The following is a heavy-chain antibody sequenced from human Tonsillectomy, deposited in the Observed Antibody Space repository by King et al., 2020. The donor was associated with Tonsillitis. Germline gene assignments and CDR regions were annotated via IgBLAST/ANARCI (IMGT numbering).Heavy chain of an antibody. CDR1: GFTFSSYS. J-gene: IGHJ4*02. CDR2: ISISSIYI. V-gene: IGHV3-21*01. D-gene: IGHD6-19*01. CDR3: ARDESDSSGWYFDY. Sequence: VQLVESGGGLVKPGGSLRLSCAASGFTFSSYSMNWVRQAPGKGLEWVSSISISSIYIYYADSVKGRFTISRDNAKNSLYLQMNSLRVEDTAVFYCARDESDSSGWYFDYWGQGTLVTVSS.